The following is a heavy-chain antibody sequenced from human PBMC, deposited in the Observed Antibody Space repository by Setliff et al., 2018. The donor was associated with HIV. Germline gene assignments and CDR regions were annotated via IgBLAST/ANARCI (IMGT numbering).Heavy chain of an antibody. CDR3: ARNSSGWYCSNYYYYGMDV. J-gene: IGHJ6*02. D-gene: IGHD6-19*01. CDR1: GYTFTGYY. V-gene: IGHV1-2*02. CDR2: INPNSGGT. Sequence: ASVKVSCKASGYTFTGYYMHWVRQAPGQGLEWMGWINPNSGGTNYAQKFQGRVTMTRDTSISTAYMELSRLRSDDTAVYYCARNSSGWYCSNYYYYGMDVWGQGTTVTVSS.